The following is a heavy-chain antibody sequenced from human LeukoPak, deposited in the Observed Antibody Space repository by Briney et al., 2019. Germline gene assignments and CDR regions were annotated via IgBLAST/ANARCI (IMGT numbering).Heavy chain of an antibody. CDR1: GFTFSSYW. CDR3: ARVGATSYY. J-gene: IGHJ4*02. Sequence: GGSLRLSCAASGFTFSSYWMNWARQAPGKGLEWVASINHNGNVNYYVDSVKGRFTISRDNAKNTLFLLMNSLRAEDTAVYYCARVGATSYYWGQGSLVTVSS. D-gene: IGHD1-26*01. CDR2: INHNGNVN. V-gene: IGHV3-7*01.